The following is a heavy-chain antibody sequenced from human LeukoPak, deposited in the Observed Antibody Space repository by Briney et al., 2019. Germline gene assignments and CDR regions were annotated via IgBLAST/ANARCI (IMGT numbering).Heavy chain of an antibody. CDR1: GFTFSSYW. CDR2: IKQDGRET. Sequence: GGSLRLSCAASGFTFSSYWMSWVRQAPGKGLEWVANIKQDGRETYYVDSMKGRFTISRDNAKNSLYLQMNSLRAEDTAVYYCARDTYDFWRGYYTFDYWGQGTLVTVSS. V-gene: IGHV3-7*01. CDR3: ARDTYDFWRGYYTFDY. J-gene: IGHJ4*02. D-gene: IGHD3-3*01.